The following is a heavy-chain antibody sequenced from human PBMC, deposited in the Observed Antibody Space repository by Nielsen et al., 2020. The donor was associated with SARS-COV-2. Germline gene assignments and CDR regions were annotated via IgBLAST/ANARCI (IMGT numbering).Heavy chain of an antibody. CDR3: AGWELRIGTP. CDR1: GFTFSNAW. Sequence: GESLKISCAASGFTFSNAWMSWVRQAPGKGLEWVGRIKSKTDGGTADYAAPVKGRFTISRDDSKNTLYLQMNSLRDEDTAVYYCAGWELRIGTPWGQGTLVTVSS. CDR2: IKSKTDGGTA. V-gene: IGHV3-15*01. D-gene: IGHD1-26*01. J-gene: IGHJ5*02.